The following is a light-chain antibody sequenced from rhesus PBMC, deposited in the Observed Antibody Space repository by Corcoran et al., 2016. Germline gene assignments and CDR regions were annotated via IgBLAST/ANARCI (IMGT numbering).Light chain of an antibody. CDR2: AAS. J-gene: IGKJ1*01. Sequence: DIQMTQSPSSLSASVGDRVTITCRASQTISSYLAWYQPKPGKVPKLLIDAASSLESGVPSRFSGSGSGTEFTLTISSLQPEDFATYYCQQHNSHPPTFGQGTKVEIK. CDR1: QTISSY. V-gene: IGKV1-44*02. CDR3: QQHNSHPPT.